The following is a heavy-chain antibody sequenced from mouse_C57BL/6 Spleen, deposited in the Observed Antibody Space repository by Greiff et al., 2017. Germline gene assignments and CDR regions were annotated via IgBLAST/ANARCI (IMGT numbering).Heavy chain of an antibody. CDR3: ARRGYYDYDGYYAMDY. D-gene: IGHD2-4*01. Sequence: QVQLQQSGSELRSPGSSVKLSCKDFDSEVFPIAYMSWVRQKPGHGFEWIGGILPSIGRTIYGEKFEDKATLDADTLSNTAYLELNSLTSEDSAIYYCARRGYYDYDGYYAMDYWGQGTSVTVSS. J-gene: IGHJ4*01. CDR2: ILPSIGRT. V-gene: IGHV15-2*01. CDR1: DSEVFPIAY.